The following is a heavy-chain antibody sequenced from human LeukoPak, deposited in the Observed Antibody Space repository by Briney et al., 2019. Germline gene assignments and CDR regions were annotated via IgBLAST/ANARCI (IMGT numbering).Heavy chain of an antibody. Sequence: ASVKVSCKASGYTFTNYYMHWVRQAPGQGLEWMAMINPSGGSTRYAQKFQGRVAMTRDTSTSTVYMELSSLRSEDTAVYYCAREGGSYCTVMNCLGWFDPWGQGTLVTVSS. CDR3: AREGGSYCTVMNCLGWFDP. D-gene: IGHD2-8*02. CDR2: INPSGGST. J-gene: IGHJ5*02. CDR1: GYTFTNYY. V-gene: IGHV1-46*01.